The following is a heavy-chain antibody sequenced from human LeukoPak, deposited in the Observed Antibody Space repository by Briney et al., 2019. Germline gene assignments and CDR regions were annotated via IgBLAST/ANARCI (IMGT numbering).Heavy chain of an antibody. V-gene: IGHV1-69*13. CDR3: ARDKVGANTDRRGYNWFDP. J-gene: IGHJ5*02. D-gene: IGHD1-26*01. CDR1: GGTFSSYA. CDR2: IIPIFGTA. Sequence: SVKVSCKASGGTFSSYAISWVRQAPGQGLEWMGGIIPIFGTANYAQKFQGRVTITADESTSTAYMELSSLRSEDTAVYYCARDKVGANTDRRGYNWFDPWGQGTLVTVSS.